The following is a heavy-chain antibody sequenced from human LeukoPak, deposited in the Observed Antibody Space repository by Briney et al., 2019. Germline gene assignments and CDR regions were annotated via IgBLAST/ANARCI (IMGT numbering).Heavy chain of an antibody. CDR1: GFTFSSYS. V-gene: IGHV3-21*01. CDR2: IISSSSYI. J-gene: IGHJ4*02. CDR3: ARDARYYYDSSGYIDF. D-gene: IGHD3-22*01. Sequence: GGSLRLSCAASGFTFSSYSMNWVRQAPGGGLEWVSSIISSSSYIYYTDSVKGRFTISRHNAKNSLYLQMNSLRAEDTAVYYCARDARYYYDSSGYIDFWGQGPLVTVSS.